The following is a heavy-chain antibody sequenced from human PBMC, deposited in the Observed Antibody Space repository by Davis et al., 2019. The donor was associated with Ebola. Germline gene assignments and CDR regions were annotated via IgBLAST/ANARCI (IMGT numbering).Heavy chain of an antibody. J-gene: IGHJ6*02. D-gene: IGHD2-2*01. V-gene: IGHV1-8*01. CDR3: ARKWDIVVVPADDYGMDV. Sequence: ASVKVSCKASGYTFTSYDINWVRQATGQGLEWMGWMNPNSGNTGYAQKFQGRVTMTRNTSISTAYMELSSLRSEDTAVYYCARKWDIVVVPADDYGMDVWGQGTTVTVSS. CDR2: MNPNSGNT. CDR1: GYTFTSYD.